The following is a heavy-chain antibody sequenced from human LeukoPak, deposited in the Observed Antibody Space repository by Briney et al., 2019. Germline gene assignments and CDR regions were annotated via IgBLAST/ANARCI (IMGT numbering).Heavy chain of an antibody. CDR2: ITGSGDTI. CDR3: ARDLYYYDSSGYFDY. CDR1: GFTFSSYE. D-gene: IGHD3-22*01. V-gene: IGHV3-48*03. J-gene: IGHJ4*02. Sequence: GGSLRLSCSASGFTFSSYEMNWVRQAPGKGLEWISYITGSGDTIYHADSVKGRFTISRDNAKNSLFLQMNSLTADDTALYYCARDLYYYDSSGYFDYWGQGTLVTVSS.